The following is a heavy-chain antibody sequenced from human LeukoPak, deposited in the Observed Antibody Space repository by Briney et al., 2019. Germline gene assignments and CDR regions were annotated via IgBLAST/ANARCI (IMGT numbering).Heavy chain of an antibody. CDR1: GFTFSDYY. J-gene: IGHJ3*02. V-gene: IGHV3-49*04. Sequence: GGSLRLSCAVSGFTFSDYYMSWVRQAPGKGLEWVGFIRSKAYAGTTDYAASVKGRFTISRGDSKTIAYLQMNSLKTEDTAVYYCTRGKGCGGDCYSNAFDIWGQGTMVTVSS. CDR2: IRSKAYAGTT. D-gene: IGHD2-21*01. CDR3: TRGKGCGGDCYSNAFDI.